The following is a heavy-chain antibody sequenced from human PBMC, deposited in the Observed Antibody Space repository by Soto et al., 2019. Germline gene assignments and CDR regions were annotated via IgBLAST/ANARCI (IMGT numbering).Heavy chain of an antibody. D-gene: IGHD4-17*01. J-gene: IGHJ6*02. Sequence: GESLKISCKGSGYSFTSYWIGWVRQMPGKGLEWMGIIYPGDSDTRYSPSFQGQVTISADKSISTAYLQWSSLKASDTAMYYCARQDGDYNYYYYYGMDVWGQGTTVTVSS. CDR3: ARQDGDYNYYYYYGMDV. V-gene: IGHV5-51*01. CDR2: IYPGDSDT. CDR1: GYSFTSYW.